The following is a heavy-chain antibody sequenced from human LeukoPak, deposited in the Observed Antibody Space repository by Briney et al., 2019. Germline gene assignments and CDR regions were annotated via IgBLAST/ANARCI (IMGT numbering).Heavy chain of an antibody. CDR2: IKQDGSEK. J-gene: IGHJ3*02. Sequence: GGSLRLSCAASGFTFSSYWMSWVRQAPGKGLEWVANIKQDGSEKYYVGSVKGRFTISRDNAKNSLYLQMNSLRAEDTAVYYCARDRYYYDSSGYRPIWGQGTMVTVSS. V-gene: IGHV3-7*01. D-gene: IGHD3-22*01. CDR1: GFTFSSYW. CDR3: ARDRYYYDSSGYRPI.